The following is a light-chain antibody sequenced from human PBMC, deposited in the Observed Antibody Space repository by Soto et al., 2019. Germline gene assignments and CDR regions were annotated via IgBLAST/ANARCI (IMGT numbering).Light chain of an antibody. Sequence: DVVLTQSPLSLPVTPGQPASISCRSSQSLVYSDGNTYLNWFQQRPGQSPRRLIYNVSKRDSGVPERFGGSGSGTDFTLQMSRVEAEDVGVYYCMQGTQWPPLTFGQGTRLEIK. V-gene: IGKV2-30*01. CDR2: NVS. CDR3: MQGTQWPPLT. CDR1: QSLVYSDGNTY. J-gene: IGKJ5*01.